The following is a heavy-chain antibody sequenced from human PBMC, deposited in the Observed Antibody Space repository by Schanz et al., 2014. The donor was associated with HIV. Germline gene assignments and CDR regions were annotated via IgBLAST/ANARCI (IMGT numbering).Heavy chain of an antibody. CDR3: ATAAVTDYSDN. D-gene: IGHD4-17*01. CDR1: GFTFSDYG. J-gene: IGHJ4*02. Sequence: QVQLVESGGGVVQPGRSLRLSCAASGFTFSDYGMHWAPQAPGKGLEWVSIIHSGGSTYYADSVKGRFTISRDSSKNTLYLQMNSLRGEDTAVYYCATAAVTDYSDNWGQGTLVTVSS. V-gene: IGHV3-NL1*01. CDR2: IHSGGST.